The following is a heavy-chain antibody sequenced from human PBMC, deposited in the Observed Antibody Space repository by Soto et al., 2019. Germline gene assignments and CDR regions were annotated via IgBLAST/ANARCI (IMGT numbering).Heavy chain of an antibody. CDR2: IYYTGNT. J-gene: IGHJ5*02. CDR1: GGSISSSSYY. CDR3: ALQALVRGAMVRGVTDWFDP. Sequence: PSETLSLTCTVSGGSISSSSYYWGWIRQPPGKGLEWIGSIYYTGNTYYNPSLKSRVTISVDTSKNQFSLKLSSVTAADTAVYYFALQALVRGAMVRGVTDWFDPWGQGTLVTVSS. V-gene: IGHV4-39*01. D-gene: IGHD3-10*01.